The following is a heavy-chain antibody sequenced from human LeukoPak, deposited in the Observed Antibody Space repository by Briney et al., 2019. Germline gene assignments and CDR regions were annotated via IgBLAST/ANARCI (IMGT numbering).Heavy chain of an antibody. CDR3: AREDGYNEEFDY. CDR2: INHSGST. D-gene: IGHD5-24*01. Sequence: SETLSLTCAVYGGSFSGYYWSWIRQPPGKGLEWIGEINHSGSTNYNPSLKSRVTISVDTSKNQFSLKLSSVTAADTAVYYCAREDGYNEEFDYWGQGTLVTVSS. V-gene: IGHV4-34*01. CDR1: GGSFSGYY. J-gene: IGHJ4*02.